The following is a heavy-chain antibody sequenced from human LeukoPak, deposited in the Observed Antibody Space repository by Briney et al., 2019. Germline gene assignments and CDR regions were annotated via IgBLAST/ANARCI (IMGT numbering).Heavy chain of an antibody. J-gene: IGHJ5*02. V-gene: IGHV3-74*01. CDR3: ARVLSGSWVWFDP. Sequence: PGESLRLSCAASGFTFSRYWIHWVRQAPGTGLEWVSRINPDGSTTTYADSVEGRFTISRDNAKNTVYLQMNNLRAEDTAVYYCARVLSGSWVWFDPWGQGTLVTVSS. CDR2: INPDGSTT. CDR1: GFTFSRYW. D-gene: IGHD3-22*01.